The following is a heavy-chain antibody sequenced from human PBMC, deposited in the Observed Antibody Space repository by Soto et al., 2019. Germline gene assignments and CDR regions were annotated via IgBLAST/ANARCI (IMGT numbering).Heavy chain of an antibody. CDR2: IYYTGDT. J-gene: IGHJ4*02. CDR3: ARGSFTMNPFLFDS. V-gene: IGHV4-30-4*01. D-gene: IGHD3-3*01. Sequence: KPSETLSLTCLVSGGSISIENYYWSWIRQTPGKGLEWIGYIYYTGDTYYRPSLKSRIIMSVDTSVNQFSLKLSSATAADTAIYYCARGSFTMNPFLFDSWGQGALVT. CDR1: GGSISIENYY.